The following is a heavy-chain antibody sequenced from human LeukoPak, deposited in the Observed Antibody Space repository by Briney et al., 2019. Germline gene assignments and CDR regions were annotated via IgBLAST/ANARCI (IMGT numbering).Heavy chain of an antibody. V-gene: IGHV3-48*01. CDR1: GFTFSSYA. CDR3: VRTILFDY. D-gene: IGHD2-2*02. J-gene: IGHJ4*02. CDR2: ISSSSSTI. Sequence: PGGSLRLSCAASGFTFSSYAMHWVRQAPGKGLEWVSYISSSSSTIYYADSVKGRFTISRDNAKNSLYLQMNSLRAEDTALYYCVRTILFDYWGQGTLVTVSS.